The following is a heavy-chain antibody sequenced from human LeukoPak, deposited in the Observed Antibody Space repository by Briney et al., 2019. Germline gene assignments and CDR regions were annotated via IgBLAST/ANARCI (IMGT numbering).Heavy chain of an antibody. CDR1: GVTFSSYE. J-gene: IGHJ3*02. Sequence: GGSLRLSCEASGVTFSSYEMNGVGQAPGEGVEGVSYISGRESSIYYADSVKGGFIISRDNAKNSLYLHMNNLRAEDAAVYYCARLGFAFDIWGQGTMVT. CDR2: ISGRESSI. CDR3: ARLGFAFDI. V-gene: IGHV3-48*03. D-gene: IGHD3-16*01.